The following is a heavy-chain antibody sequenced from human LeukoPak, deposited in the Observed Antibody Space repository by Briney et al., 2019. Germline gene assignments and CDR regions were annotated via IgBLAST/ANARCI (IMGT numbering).Heavy chain of an antibody. J-gene: IGHJ6*03. CDR2: ISGSGGST. CDR3: AKGGYCSSTSCYSYYYYYMDV. CDR1: GFTFSSYA. Sequence: GGSLRLSCAASGFTFSSYAMNWVRQAPGKGLEWVSAISGSGGSTYYADSVKGRFTISRDNSKNTLYLQMNTVRAEDTAVYYCAKGGYCSSTSCYSYYYYYMDVWGKGTTVTVSS. D-gene: IGHD2-2*01. V-gene: IGHV3-23*01.